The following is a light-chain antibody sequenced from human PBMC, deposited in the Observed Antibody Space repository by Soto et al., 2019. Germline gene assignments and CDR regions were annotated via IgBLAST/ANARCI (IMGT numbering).Light chain of an antibody. V-gene: IGLV1-51*02. CDR3: GAWDRSLSGGI. CDR2: ENN. Sequence: QSALTQPPSVSAAPGQTVTISCYGSSSNIGTYYVSWYQQFPGSAPKLLIHENNKRPSGIPDRFSGSKSGTSATLDITGLQTGDEAVYYCGAWDRSLSGGIFGGGTKLTVL. CDR1: SSNIGTYY. J-gene: IGLJ2*01.